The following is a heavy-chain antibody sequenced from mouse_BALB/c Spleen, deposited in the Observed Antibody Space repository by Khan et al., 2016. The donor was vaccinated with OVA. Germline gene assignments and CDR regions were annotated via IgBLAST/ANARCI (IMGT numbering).Heavy chain of an antibody. Sequence: EVELVESGGDLVKPGGSLKLSCAASGFTFSTYGMSWVRQTPDKRLEWVATVSTGGSYTYYPDSVKGRFTISRDNAKNNLYLHMSGLKSEDTAMFYCTRLAYYYDSEGFAYWGQGTLVTVSA. CDR2: VSTGGSYT. CDR1: GFTFSTYG. V-gene: IGHV5-6*01. CDR3: TRLAYYYDSEGFAY. J-gene: IGHJ3*01. D-gene: IGHD1-1*01.